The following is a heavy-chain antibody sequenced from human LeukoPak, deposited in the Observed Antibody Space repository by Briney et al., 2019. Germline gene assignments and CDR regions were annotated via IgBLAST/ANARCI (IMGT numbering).Heavy chain of an antibody. CDR1: GFTFSSYA. CDR3: AKDMGSSWYLDAFDI. D-gene: IGHD6-13*01. V-gene: IGHV3-9*01. Sequence: PGGSLRLSCAASGFTFSSYAMSWVRQAPGKGLEWVSGISWNSGSIGYADSVKGRFTISRDNAKNSLYLQMNSLRAEDTALYYCAKDMGSSWYLDAFDIWGQGTMVTVSS. J-gene: IGHJ3*02. CDR2: ISWNSGSI.